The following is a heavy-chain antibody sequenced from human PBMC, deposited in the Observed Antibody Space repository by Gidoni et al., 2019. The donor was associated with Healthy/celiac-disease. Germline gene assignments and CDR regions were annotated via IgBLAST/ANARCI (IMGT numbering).Heavy chain of an antibody. V-gene: IGHV3-30*18. J-gene: IGHJ5*02. CDR3: AKDEGYSST. CDR1: GFTFSSYG. CDR2: ISYDGSNK. D-gene: IGHD6-13*01. Sequence: QVQLLESGGGVVQPGRSLRLSCAASGFTFSSYGMHWVRQAPGKGLEWVAVISYDGSNKYYADSVKGRFTISRDNSKNTLYLQMNSLRAEDTAVYYCAKDEGYSSTWGQGTLVTVSS.